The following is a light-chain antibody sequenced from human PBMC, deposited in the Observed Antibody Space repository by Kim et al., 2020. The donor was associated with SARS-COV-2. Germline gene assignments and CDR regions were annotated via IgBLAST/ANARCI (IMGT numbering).Light chain of an antibody. CDR2: GAS. CDR1: QSISTY. Sequence: DIQMTQSPSSLSASVGDRVTITCRASQSISTYVSWYQQKPGKAPKLLIYGASILQSGVPSRFSGSGSGTDFTLTISSLQPEDFATYSCLQSYSTPLTFGGGTKVDIK. J-gene: IGKJ4*01. V-gene: IGKV1-39*01. CDR3: LQSYSTPLT.